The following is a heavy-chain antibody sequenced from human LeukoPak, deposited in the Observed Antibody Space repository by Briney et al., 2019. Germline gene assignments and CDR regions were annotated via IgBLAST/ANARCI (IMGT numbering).Heavy chain of an antibody. CDR3: ARVSGDYSNYVGYVGSDFDY. CDR1: GYTFTSYY. V-gene: IGHV1-46*01. J-gene: IGHJ4*02. D-gene: IGHD4-11*01. CDR2: INPSGGST. Sequence: ASVKVSCKASGYTFTSYYMHWVRQAPGQGLEWMGIINPSGGSTSYAQKFQGRVTMTRDMSASTVYMELSSLRSEDTAVYYCARVSGDYSNYVGYVGSDFDYWGQGTLVTVSS.